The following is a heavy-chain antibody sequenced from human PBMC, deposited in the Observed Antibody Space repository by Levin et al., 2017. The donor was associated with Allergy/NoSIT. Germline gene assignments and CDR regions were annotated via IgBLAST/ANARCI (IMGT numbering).Heavy chain of an antibody. Sequence: GGSLRLSCAASGFTVSSNYMSWVRQAPGKGLEWVSVFYRGGGTYYAESVKGRFTISRDNSKNTLYLQMNSLRAEDTAVYYCARDRSVAGTGYYFDYWGQGTLVTVSS. CDR3: ARDRSVAGTGYYFDY. V-gene: IGHV3-66*01. CDR1: GFTVSSNY. D-gene: IGHD6-19*01. CDR2: FYRGGGT. J-gene: IGHJ4*02.